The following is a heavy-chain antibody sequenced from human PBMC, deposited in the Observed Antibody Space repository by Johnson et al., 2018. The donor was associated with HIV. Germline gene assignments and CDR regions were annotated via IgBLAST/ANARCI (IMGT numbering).Heavy chain of an antibody. CDR1: GFTFNSYA. J-gene: IGHJ3*02. V-gene: IGHV3-30-3*01. Sequence: QVQLVESGGGVVQPGRSLRLSCAASGFTFNSYAMHWVRQAPGKGLEWVAVISYDGSDKYYTDSVKGRFTISRDNSKNTLYLQMNSLRAEDTAFYYCARRGITIVADAFDIWGQGTMVTVSS. CDR2: ISYDGSDK. D-gene: IGHD3-10*01. CDR3: ARRGITIVADAFDI.